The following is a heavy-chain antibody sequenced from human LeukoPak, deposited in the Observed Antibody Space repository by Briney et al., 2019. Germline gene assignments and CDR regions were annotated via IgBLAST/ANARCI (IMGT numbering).Heavy chain of an antibody. D-gene: IGHD3-22*01. V-gene: IGHV5-51*01. CDR1: GYNFTNYW. CDR2: IYPGDSDI. Sequence: GESLKISCTGSGYNFTNYWIGWVRQMPGKGLECMGIIYPGDSDIRYSPSFQGQVIISADESISTTYLQWSSLKASDSGIYYCARSDSGGAARGIQYWGQGTLITVTS. J-gene: IGHJ1*01. CDR3: ARSDSGGAARGIQY.